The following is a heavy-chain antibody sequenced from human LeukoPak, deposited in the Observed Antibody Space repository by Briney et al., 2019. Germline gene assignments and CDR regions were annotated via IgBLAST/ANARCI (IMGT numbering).Heavy chain of an antibody. D-gene: IGHD6-19*01. CDR3: ARLKQWLDYYYYGMDV. CDR2: MNPNSGNT. CDR1: GYTFTSYD. Sequence: ASVKVSCKASGYTFTSYDINWVRQATGQGLEWMGWMNPNSGNTGYAQKFQGRVTMTRNTSISTAYMELSSLRSEDTAVYYCARLKQWLDYYYYGMDVWGQGTTVTVSS. V-gene: IGHV1-8*01. J-gene: IGHJ6*02.